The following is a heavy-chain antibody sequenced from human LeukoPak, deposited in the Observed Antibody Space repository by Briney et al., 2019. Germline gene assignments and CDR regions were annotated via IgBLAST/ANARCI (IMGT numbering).Heavy chain of an antibody. J-gene: IGHJ5*02. CDR1: GFTFSSYT. Sequence: GGSLRLSCAASGFTFSSYTMNWVRQAPGKGLEWVSSISSSSSYIYYADSVKGRFTISRDNAKNSIYLQMNSLRAEDTAVYYCARDLYYDSSEHWFDPWGQGTLVTVSS. V-gene: IGHV3-21*01. CDR2: ISSSSSYI. D-gene: IGHD3-22*01. CDR3: ARDLYYDSSEHWFDP.